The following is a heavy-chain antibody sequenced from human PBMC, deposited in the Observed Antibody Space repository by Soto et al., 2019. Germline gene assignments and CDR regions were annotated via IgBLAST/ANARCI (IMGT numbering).Heavy chain of an antibody. CDR2: IWYDGSNK. CDR3: ARDFLYYYDSSGYFDY. CDR1: GFTFSSYG. Sequence: GGSLRLSCAASGFTFSSYGMHWVRQAPGKGLEWVAVIWYDGSNKYYADSVKGRFTISRDNSKNTLYLQMNSLRAEDTAVYYCARDFLYYYDSSGYFDYWGQGTLVTVSS. J-gene: IGHJ4*02. D-gene: IGHD3-22*01. V-gene: IGHV3-33*01.